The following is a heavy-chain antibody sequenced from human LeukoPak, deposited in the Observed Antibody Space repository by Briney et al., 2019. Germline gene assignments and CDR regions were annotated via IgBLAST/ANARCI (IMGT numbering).Heavy chain of an antibody. D-gene: IGHD4-23*01. Sequence: SSETLSLTCAVYGGSFSGYYWSWIRQPPGKGLEWIGGINHSGSTNYNPSLKSRVTISVDTSKNQFSLKLSSVTAADTAVYYCXXXPVADRIDYWGQGTLXT. CDR1: GGSFSGYY. J-gene: IGHJ4*02. CDR3: XXXPVADRIDY. CDR2: INHSGST. V-gene: IGHV4-34*01.